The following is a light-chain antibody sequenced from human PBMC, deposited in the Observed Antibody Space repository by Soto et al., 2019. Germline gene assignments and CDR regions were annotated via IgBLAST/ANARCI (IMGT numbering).Light chain of an antibody. CDR3: QQYDTSPLT. Sequence: EVMLTQSPGTLSLSPGERATLSCRASQSVSSNYLAWYQQKSGQAPRLLIYGASNRDTGIPDRFSGSVSGTDFTLTISRLEPEDFAVYYCQQYDTSPLTFGQGTKVEFK. CDR1: QSVSSNY. J-gene: IGKJ1*01. V-gene: IGKV3-20*01. CDR2: GAS.